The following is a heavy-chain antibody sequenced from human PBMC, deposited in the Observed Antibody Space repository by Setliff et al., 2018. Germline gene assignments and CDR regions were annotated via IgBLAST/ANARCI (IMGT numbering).Heavy chain of an antibody. CDR1: GYTLSNSI. V-gene: IGHV1-18*01. CDR2: ISPYTGRT. D-gene: IGHD3-22*01. CDR3: ARSYDSGFYHQRDAYDI. J-gene: IGHJ3*02. Sequence: ASVKVSCKASGYTLSNSILSWVRQAPGQGLEWMGWISPYTGRTFYAPHFQDIVIMTTDTSTNAAYLDLRSLRSDDTAVYYCARSYDSGFYHQRDAYDIWGQGTMVTVSS.